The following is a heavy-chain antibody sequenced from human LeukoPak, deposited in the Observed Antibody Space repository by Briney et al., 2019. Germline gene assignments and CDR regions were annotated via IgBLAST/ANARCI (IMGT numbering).Heavy chain of an antibody. J-gene: IGHJ6*02. Sequence: QPGGSLRLSCAASGFTFSDYSMNWVRQAPGKGLEDLSYINSDGKTTWYADSVKGRFTASRDNAKNSLYLQMNSLRVEDTAVYYCARDPYYSSGWYPWGYYGMDVWGQGTTVTVSS. V-gene: IGHV3-48*01. CDR3: ARDPYYSSGWYPWGYYGMDV. D-gene: IGHD6-19*01. CDR1: GFTFSDYS. CDR2: INSDGKTT.